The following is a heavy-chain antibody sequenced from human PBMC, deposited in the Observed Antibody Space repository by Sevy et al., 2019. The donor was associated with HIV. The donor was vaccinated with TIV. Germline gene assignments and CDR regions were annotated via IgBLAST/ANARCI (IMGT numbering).Heavy chain of an antibody. Sequence: GGSLRLSCAASGFTFSSSAMHWVRHAPGKGLEWVALISYDASNIFYADSVKGRFTISRDNSKNTLYLQMNSLRVEDTAVYYCARDGIAARLGLDYWGQGTLVTVSS. V-gene: IGHV3-30-3*01. J-gene: IGHJ4*02. D-gene: IGHD6-6*01. CDR1: GFTFSSSA. CDR2: ISYDASNI. CDR3: ARDGIAARLGLDY.